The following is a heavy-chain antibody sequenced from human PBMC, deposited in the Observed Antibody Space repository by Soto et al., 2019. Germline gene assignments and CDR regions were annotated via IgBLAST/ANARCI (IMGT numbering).Heavy chain of an antibody. V-gene: IGHV4-39*01. D-gene: IGHD1-1*01. CDR2: IYYTGNT. CDR1: GGSISSSSYF. CDR3: ARHGSTGQRTWFDP. Sequence: QLQLQESGPGLVKPSETLSLTCTVSGGSISSSSYFWGWIRQPPGKGLEWIGTIYYTGNTYYNPSRKSRVTISVDTSKNQFALKLSSVTAADTAVYYCARHGSTGQRTWFDPWGKGTLVTVSS. J-gene: IGHJ5*02.